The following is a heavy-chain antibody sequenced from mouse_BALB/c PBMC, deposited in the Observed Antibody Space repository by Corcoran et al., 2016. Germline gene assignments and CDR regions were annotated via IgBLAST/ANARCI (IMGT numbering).Heavy chain of an antibody. CDR3: ARSSYYGRGDY. D-gene: IGHD1-1*01. CDR1: GFSLSTSGMG. J-gene: IGHJ4*01. CDR2: IYWDDDK. Sequence: QVTLKESGPGILQPSQTLSLTCSFSGFSLSTSGMGVSWIRQPSGKGLEWLAHIYWDDDKRYNPSLKSRLTISKDTSRNQVFLKITSVDTADTATYYCARSSYYGRGDYWGQGTSVTVSS. V-gene: IGHV8-12*01.